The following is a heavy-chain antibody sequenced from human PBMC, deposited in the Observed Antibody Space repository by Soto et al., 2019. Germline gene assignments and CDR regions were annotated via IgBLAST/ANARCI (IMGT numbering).Heavy chain of an antibody. CDR2: MNPNSGNT. J-gene: IGHJ4*02. Sequence: QVQLVQSGAEVKKPGASVKVSCKASGYTFSRYEINWVRQATGQGLEWMGWMNPNSGNTGYAQKCQGRVTMTRNTSISTAYMELSSLRSEDTAVYYCARGQSGYSSGWSPNDYWGQGTLVTVSS. CDR1: GYTFSRYE. CDR3: ARGQSGYSSGWSPNDY. D-gene: IGHD6-19*01. V-gene: IGHV1-8*01.